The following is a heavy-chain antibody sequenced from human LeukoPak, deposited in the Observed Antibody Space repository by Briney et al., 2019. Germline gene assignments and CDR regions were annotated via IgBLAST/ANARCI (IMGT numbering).Heavy chain of an antibody. CDR2: IYPEDSDT. CDR1: GYSFTSYW. CDR3: ARPPQPWFGVHALYFDY. J-gene: IGHJ4*02. D-gene: IGHD3-10*01. V-gene: IGHV5-51*01. Sequence: GEALKISLQGSGYSFTSYWIGWGRQGPGKGVEVSGIIYPEDSDTRYSPYFQGQVTISADKSISNAYLQWSSMKATDPAMYYCARPPQPWFGVHALYFDYWGQGTLVTVSS.